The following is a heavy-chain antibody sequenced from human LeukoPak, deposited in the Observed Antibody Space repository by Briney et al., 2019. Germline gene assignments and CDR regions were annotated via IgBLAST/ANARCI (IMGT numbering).Heavy chain of an antibody. CDR2: ISAFNGDT. D-gene: IGHD6-25*01. CDR1: SYTFTSYG. V-gene: IGHV1-18*01. CDR3: ARERYSSGPRSMDV. Sequence: ASVKVSCKASSYTFTSYGISWVRQAPGQGLEWMGWISAFNGDTNYAQKFQGRVTMTTETSTSIAFMEVRSLSSDDTAVYYCARERYSSGPRSMDVWGKGTTVTVSA. J-gene: IGHJ6*04.